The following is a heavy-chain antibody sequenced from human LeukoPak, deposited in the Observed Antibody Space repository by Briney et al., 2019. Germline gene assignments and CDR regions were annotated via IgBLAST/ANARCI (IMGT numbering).Heavy chain of an antibody. CDR2: ISGSGGST. V-gene: IGHV3-23*01. Sequence: PGGSLRLSCAASGFTFSSYGMSWVRQAPGKGLEWVSAISGSGGSTYYADSVKGRFTISRDNSKNTLYLQMNSLRAEDTAVYYCANSLVVARSYFDYWGQGTLVTVSS. D-gene: IGHD2-15*01. J-gene: IGHJ4*02. CDR3: ANSLVVARSYFDY. CDR1: GFTFSSYG.